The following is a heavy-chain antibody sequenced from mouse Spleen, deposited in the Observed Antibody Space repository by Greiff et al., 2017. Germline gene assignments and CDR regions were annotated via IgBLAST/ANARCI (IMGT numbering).Heavy chain of an antibody. CDR3: ARHRGSTIYYFDY. J-gene: IGHJ2*01. D-gene: IGHD1-1*01. V-gene: IGHV5-9-3*01. CDR1: GFTFSSYA. CDR2: ISSGGGNT. Sequence: EVQLVESGGGLVKLGGSLKLSCAASGFTFSSYAMSWVRQTPEKRLEWVATISSGGGNTYYPDSVKGRFTISRDNAKNTLYLQMSSLKSEDTAMYYCARHRGSTIYYFDYWGQGTTLTVSS.